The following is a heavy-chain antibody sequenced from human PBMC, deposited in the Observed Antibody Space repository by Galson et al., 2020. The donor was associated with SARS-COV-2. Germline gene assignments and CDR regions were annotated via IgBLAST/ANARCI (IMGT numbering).Heavy chain of an antibody. V-gene: IGHV1-46*01. Sequence: ASVKVSCKASGYTFTSYYMHWVRQAPGQGLEWMGIINPSGGSTSYAQKFQGRVTMTRDTSTSTVYMELSSLRSEDTAVYYCARDTPYEGRLDTDYYFDYWGQGTLVTVSS. CDR1: GYTFTSYY. J-gene: IGHJ4*02. CDR2: INPSGGST. D-gene: IGHD5-12*01. CDR3: ARDTPYEGRLDTDYYFDY.